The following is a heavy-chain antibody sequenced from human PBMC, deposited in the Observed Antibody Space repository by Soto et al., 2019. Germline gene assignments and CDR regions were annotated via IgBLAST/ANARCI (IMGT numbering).Heavy chain of an antibody. CDR1: GYTFTSYA. CDR3: AREGPMDYYYYYGMDV. J-gene: IGHJ6*02. D-gene: IGHD3-10*01. V-gene: IGHV1-3*01. Sequence: ASVKVSCKASGYTFTSYAMHWVRQAPGQRLEWMGWINAGNGNTKYSQKFQGRVTITRDTSASTAYMELSSLRSEDTAVYYCAREGPMDYYYYYGMDVWGQGTTVTVSS. CDR2: INAGNGNT.